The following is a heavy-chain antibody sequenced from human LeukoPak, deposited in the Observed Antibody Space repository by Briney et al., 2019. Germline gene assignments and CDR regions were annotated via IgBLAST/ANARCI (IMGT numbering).Heavy chain of an antibody. J-gene: IGHJ5*02. V-gene: IGHV4-59*01. CDR2: VYYCGST. CDR1: GGSISSYY. Sequence: PSETLSLTCTVSGGSISSYYWSWIRQPLGKGLAWIGYVYYCGSTHYNPSLQSRVTLSVDTTKSQFSLKLSSVTAADTAVYYCARETRGYSYGTGGWFDPRGQGTLVTVSS. CDR3: ARETRGYSYGTGGWFDP. D-gene: IGHD5-18*01.